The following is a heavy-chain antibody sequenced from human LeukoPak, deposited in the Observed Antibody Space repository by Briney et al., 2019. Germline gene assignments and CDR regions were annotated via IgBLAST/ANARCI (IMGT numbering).Heavy chain of an antibody. CDR2: MNPNSGNT. D-gene: IGHD4-11*01. Sequence: GASVKVSCKASGYTFTSYDINWVRQATGQGLEWMGWMNPNSGNTGYAQKFQGRVTITRNTSISTAYMELSSLRSEDTAVYYCARGDYSNYMLYDYYYYMDVWGKGTTVTVSS. CDR3: ARGDYSNYMLYDYYYYMDV. J-gene: IGHJ6*03. CDR1: GYTFTSYD. V-gene: IGHV1-8*03.